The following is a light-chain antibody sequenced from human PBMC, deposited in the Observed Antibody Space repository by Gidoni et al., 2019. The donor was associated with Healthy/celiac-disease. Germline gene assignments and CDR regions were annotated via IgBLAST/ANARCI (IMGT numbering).Light chain of an antibody. J-gene: IGLJ2*01. CDR1: SSNIGSNT. CDR2: SNN. V-gene: IGLV1-44*01. Sequence: QSVLTQPPSASGTPGQRVTISCSGSSSNIGSNTVNWYQQLPGTAPSLLIYSNNQRPSGVPDLFSGSKSGTSASLAISGLHSEDEADYYCAAWDDSLHGLVFGGVTKLTVL. CDR3: AAWDDSLHGLV.